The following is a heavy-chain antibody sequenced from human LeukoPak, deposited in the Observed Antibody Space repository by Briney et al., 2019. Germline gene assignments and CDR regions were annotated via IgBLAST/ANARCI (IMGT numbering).Heavy chain of an antibody. CDR2: INFSGRVR. D-gene: IGHD5-12*01. J-gene: IGHJ4*02. CDR3: AKGYKGNDARTPSFDY. CDR1: GFTFSDYD. V-gene: IGHV3-48*03. Sequence: GSLRLSCAASGFTFSDYDMNWVRQAPGKGLEWISYINFSGRVRYYAGSVRGRFSISKDNTEKPLFLQMSTLRVADTAVYYCAKGYKGNDARTPSFDYWGQGALVTVSS.